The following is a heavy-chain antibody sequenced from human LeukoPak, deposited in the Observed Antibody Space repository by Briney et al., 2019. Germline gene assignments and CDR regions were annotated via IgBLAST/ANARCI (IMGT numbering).Heavy chain of an antibody. CDR3: ASTIAAAGTFWFDP. V-gene: IGHV3-11*04. J-gene: IGHJ5*02. CDR1: GFTFHDYY. CDR2: ISSTTNTQ. D-gene: IGHD6-13*01. Sequence: GGSLRLSCAASGFTFHDYYMTWIRQPPGKGLEWISYISSTTNTQYYADSVRGRFTISRDNAQKSLYLQMNSLRAEDTAVYYCASTIAAAGTFWFDPWGQGTLVTVSS.